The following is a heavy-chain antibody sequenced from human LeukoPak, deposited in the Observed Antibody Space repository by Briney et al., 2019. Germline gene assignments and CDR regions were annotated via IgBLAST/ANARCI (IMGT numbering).Heavy chain of an antibody. D-gene: IGHD6-13*01. Sequence: GGSLRLSCAASGFTFSSYAMSWVRQAPGKGLEWVGRIKSKTDGGTTDYAAPVKGRFTISRDDSKNTLYLQMNSLKTEDTAVYYCTTVPPAAGRRDYWGQGTLATVSS. CDR2: IKSKTDGGTT. CDR3: TTVPPAAGRRDY. J-gene: IGHJ4*02. V-gene: IGHV3-15*01. CDR1: GFTFSSYA.